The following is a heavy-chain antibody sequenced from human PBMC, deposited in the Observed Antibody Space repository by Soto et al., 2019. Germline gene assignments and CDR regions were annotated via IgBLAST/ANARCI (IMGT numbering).Heavy chain of an antibody. V-gene: IGHV3-33*01. CDR2: IWYDGSNK. CDR3: ASDDSSGWYGPRGIDY. J-gene: IGHJ4*02. D-gene: IGHD6-19*01. CDR1: GFTFSSYG. Sequence: QVQLVESGGGVVQPGRSLRLSCAASGFTFSSYGMHWVRQAPGKGLEWVAVIWYDGSNKYYADSVKGRFTISRDNSKNTLYLQMNSLRAEDTAVYYCASDDSSGWYGPRGIDYWGQGTLATVSS.